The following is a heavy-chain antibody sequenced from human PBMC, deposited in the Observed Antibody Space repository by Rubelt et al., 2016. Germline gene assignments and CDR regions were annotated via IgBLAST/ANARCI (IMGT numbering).Heavy chain of an antibody. CDR3: ARHGGSYYAVDY. D-gene: IGHD1-26*01. Sequence: GWRTQPPGKGLEWIGSVSYSGTTKYSPSLTSPVTISVDKSKNQFSLKLSSVTAAATAVYYCARHGGSYYAVDYWGQGTLVTVSS. CDR2: VSYSGTT. V-gene: IGHV4-39*01. J-gene: IGHJ4*02.